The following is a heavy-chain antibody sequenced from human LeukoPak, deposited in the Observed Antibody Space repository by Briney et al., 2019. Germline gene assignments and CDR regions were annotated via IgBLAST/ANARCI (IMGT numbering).Heavy chain of an antibody. D-gene: IGHD4-17*01. CDR1: GFTFSNYA. CDR3: ARDPNGDYIGAFEI. V-gene: IGHV3-23*01. CDR2: ISDSGDRT. Sequence: PGGSLRLSCAASGFTFSNYAMSWVRQAPGKGLEWVSGISDSGDRTYYADSVKGRFTISRDNSKNTLYLQMSSLRAEGTAVYYCARDPNGDYIGAFEIWGQGTMVTVSS. J-gene: IGHJ3*02.